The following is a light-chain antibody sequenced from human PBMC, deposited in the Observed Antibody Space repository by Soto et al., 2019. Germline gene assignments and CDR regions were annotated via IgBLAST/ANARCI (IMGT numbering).Light chain of an antibody. CDR3: QQYDDLFS. CDR1: RDISHY. Sequence: DIQMTQSPSSLSASVGDRVTVTCQASRDISHYLNWYQHKPGKPPKLLIYDASFLETGVPSRFSGSRSGTNFTLTISSLQPEDIATYYCQQYDDLFSFGPGTKVNI. V-gene: IGKV1-33*01. J-gene: IGKJ3*01. CDR2: DAS.